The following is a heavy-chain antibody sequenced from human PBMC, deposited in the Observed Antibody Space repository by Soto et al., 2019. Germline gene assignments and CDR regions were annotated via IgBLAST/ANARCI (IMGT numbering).Heavy chain of an antibody. CDR3: AREQYYYDSSGYYFNWFDP. CDR1: GFTFSSYE. CDR2: ISSSGSTI. J-gene: IGHJ5*02. D-gene: IGHD3-22*01. Sequence: EVQLVESGGGLVQPGGSLRLSCAASGFTFSSYEMNWVRQAPGKGLEWVSYISSSGSTIYYADSVKGRFTISRDNAKNSLYLQMNSLRAEDTAVYYCAREQYYYDSSGYYFNWFDPWGQGTLVTVSS. V-gene: IGHV3-48*03.